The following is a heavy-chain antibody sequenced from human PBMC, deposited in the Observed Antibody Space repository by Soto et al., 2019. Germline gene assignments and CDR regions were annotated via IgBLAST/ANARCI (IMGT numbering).Heavy chain of an antibody. V-gene: IGHV5-51*01. D-gene: IGHD2-2*01. Sequence: GESLKISCKGSGYSFTYYWVGWVRQMPGKGLEWMGIIYPSDSDTRYRPSSQGQVTISADKSISTAYLQWSSLKASDTAMYYCARLRRGSSIKGDNYDMDXWGQGTTVTVS. CDR2: IYPSDSDT. CDR3: ARLRRGSSIKGDNYDMDX. J-gene: IGHJ6*02. CDR1: GYSFTYYW.